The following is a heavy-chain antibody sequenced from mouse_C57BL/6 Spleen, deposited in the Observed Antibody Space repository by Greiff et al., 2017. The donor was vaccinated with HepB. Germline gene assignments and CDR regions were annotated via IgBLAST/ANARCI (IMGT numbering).Heavy chain of an antibody. CDR1: GYSITSGYY. CDR3: ASTKVIHYAMDD. Sequence: VQLKESGPGLVKPSQSLSLTCSVTGYSITSGYYWNWIRQFPGNKLEWMGYISYDGSNNYNPSLKNRISFTRDTSKNQFFLKLNSVTTEDTATYYCASTKVIHYAMDDWGQGTSVTVSS. D-gene: IGHD2-13*01. CDR2: ISYDGSN. J-gene: IGHJ4*01. V-gene: IGHV3-6*01.